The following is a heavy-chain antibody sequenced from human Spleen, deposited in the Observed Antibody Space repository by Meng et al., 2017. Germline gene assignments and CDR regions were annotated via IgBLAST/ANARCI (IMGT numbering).Heavy chain of an antibody. J-gene: IGHJ4*02. CDR3: ARGPTTMAHDFDY. V-gene: IGHV4-34*01. Sequence: QEQLQAGGGGLLKPSGALSLTCGVACGSISEYYWSWIRQPPGKGLEWSVEINHSWSSNYNPSHRSRATVSVDTAQNNLSLKLSSVTAADSAVYYCARGPTTMAHDFDYWGQGTLVTVSS. CDR2: INHSWSS. CDR1: CGSISEYY. D-gene: IGHD5-24*01.